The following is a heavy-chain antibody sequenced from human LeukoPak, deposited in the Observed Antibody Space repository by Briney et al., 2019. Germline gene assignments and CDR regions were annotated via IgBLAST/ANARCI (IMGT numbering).Heavy chain of an antibody. D-gene: IGHD2/OR15-2a*01. V-gene: IGHV3-7*01. CDR3: AKGYYSGVDY. Sequence: GGSLRLSCAASGFTFSSYWMSWVRQAPGQGLQWVANIKQDGSEKYYVDSVKGRFTISRDNAKNSLYLQMNGLRVEDTAVYYCAKGYYSGVDYWGQGTLVTVSS. CDR2: IKQDGSEK. J-gene: IGHJ4*02. CDR1: GFTFSSYW.